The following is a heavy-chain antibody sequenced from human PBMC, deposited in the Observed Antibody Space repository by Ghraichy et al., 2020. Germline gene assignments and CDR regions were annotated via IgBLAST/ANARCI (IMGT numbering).Heavy chain of an antibody. Sequence: GGSLRLSCAASGFSFGASGMHWVRQASGKGLEWVGRISSKPNNYATAYAASVKGRFTISRDDSETTTYLQMNSLKTEDTAVYYCTSALNWGSWGHFDLWGQGTLATVSS. CDR3: TSALNWGSWGHFDL. D-gene: IGHD7-27*01. CDR2: ISSKPNNYAT. V-gene: IGHV3-73*01. J-gene: IGHJ4*02. CDR1: GFSFGASG.